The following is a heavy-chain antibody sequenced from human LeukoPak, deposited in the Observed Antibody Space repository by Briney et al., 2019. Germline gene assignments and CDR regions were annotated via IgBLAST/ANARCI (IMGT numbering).Heavy chain of an antibody. Sequence: GESLKISCKASGYSFTSYWISWVRQMPGKGLEWMGMIYPGDSDTRYSPFFQGQVTISADKSINTAYLQWSSLKASDIAMYYCARRRALGTTVVTWYFEYWGQGTLVTVSS. D-gene: IGHD4-23*01. CDR2: IYPGDSDT. J-gene: IGHJ4*02. CDR3: ARRRALGTTVVTWYFEY. CDR1: GYSFTSYW. V-gene: IGHV5-51*01.